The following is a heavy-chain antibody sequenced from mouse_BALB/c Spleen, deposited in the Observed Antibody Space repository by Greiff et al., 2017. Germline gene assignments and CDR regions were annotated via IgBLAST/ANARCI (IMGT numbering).Heavy chain of an antibody. CDR2: IDPANGNT. D-gene: IGHD1-1*01. J-gene: IGHJ4*01. Sequence: EVQLQQSGAELVKPGASVKLSCTASGFNIKDTYMHWVKQRPEQGLEWIGRIDPANGNTKYDPKFQGKATITADTSSNTAYLQLSSLTSEDTAVYYCASVTAVDAMDYWGQGTSVTVSS. V-gene: IGHV14-3*02. CDR1: GFNIKDTY. CDR3: ASVTAVDAMDY.